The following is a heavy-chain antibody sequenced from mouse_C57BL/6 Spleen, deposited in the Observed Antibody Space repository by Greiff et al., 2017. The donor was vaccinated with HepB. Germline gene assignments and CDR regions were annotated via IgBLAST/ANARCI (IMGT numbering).Heavy chain of an antibody. V-gene: IGHV1-81*01. CDR3: ASYGNYDYFDY. Sequence: VQGVESGAELARPGASVKLSCKASGYTFTSYGISWVKQRTGQGLEWIGEIYPRSGNTYYNEKFKGKATLTADKSSSTAYMELRSLTSEDSAVYFCASYGNYDYFDYWGQGTTLTVSS. D-gene: IGHD2-1*01. CDR1: GYTFTSYG. CDR2: IYPRSGNT. J-gene: IGHJ2*01.